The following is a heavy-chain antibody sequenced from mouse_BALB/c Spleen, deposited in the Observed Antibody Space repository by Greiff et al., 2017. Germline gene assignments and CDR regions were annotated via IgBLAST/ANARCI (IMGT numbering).Heavy chain of an antibody. D-gene: IGHD2-10*01. CDR1: GYSITSDYA. V-gene: IGHV3-2*02. Sequence: DVQLVESGPGLVKPSQSLSLTCTVTGYSITSDYAWNWIRQFPGNKLEWMGYISYSGSTSYNPSLKSRISITRDTSKNQFFLQLNSVTTEDTATYYCAGSYYGNFLYAMDYWGQGTSVTVSS. J-gene: IGHJ4*01. CDR2: ISYSGST. CDR3: AGSYYGNFLYAMDY.